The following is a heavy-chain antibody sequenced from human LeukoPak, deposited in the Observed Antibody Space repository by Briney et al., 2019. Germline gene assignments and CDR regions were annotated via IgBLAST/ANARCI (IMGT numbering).Heavy chain of an antibody. J-gene: IGHJ4*02. V-gene: IGHV1-2*02. D-gene: IGHD1-26*01. CDR3: ARDLSGGYYWSQKYYFDY. Sequence: GASVKVSCKASGYTFTGYYMHWVRQAPGQGLEWMGWINPNSGGTNYAQKFQGRVTMTRDTSISTAYMELSRLRSYDTAVYYCARDLSGGYYWSQKYYFDYWGQGTLVTVSS. CDR1: GYTFTGYY. CDR2: INPNSGGT.